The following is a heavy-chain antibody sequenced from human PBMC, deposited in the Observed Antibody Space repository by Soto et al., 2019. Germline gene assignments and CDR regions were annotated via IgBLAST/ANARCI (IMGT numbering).Heavy chain of an antibody. J-gene: IGHJ4*02. Sequence: SEALSLTRAVSGGSTKSGGYSRIWIRQPPGKGLEWIGYMYHSGSTYYNPSLKSRVTISVDRSKNQFSLKLSSVTAADTAVCYCARVPDYWCQGTLVTVSS. V-gene: IGHV4-30-2*01. CDR2: MYHSGST. CDR1: GGSTKSGGYS. CDR3: ARVPDY.